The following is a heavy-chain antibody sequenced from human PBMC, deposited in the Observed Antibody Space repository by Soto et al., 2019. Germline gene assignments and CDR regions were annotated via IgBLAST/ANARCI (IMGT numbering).Heavy chain of an antibody. CDR3: ASLEVNYYDSSGYYRHNWFDP. CDR2: IIPILGIA. J-gene: IGHJ5*02. Sequence: SVKVSCKASGGTFSSYTISWVRQAPGQGLEWMGRIIPILGIANYAQKFQGRVTITADKSTSTAYMELSSLRSEDTAVYYCASLEVNYYDSSGYYRHNWFDPWGQGTLVTVSS. D-gene: IGHD3-22*01. CDR1: GGTFSSYT. V-gene: IGHV1-69*02.